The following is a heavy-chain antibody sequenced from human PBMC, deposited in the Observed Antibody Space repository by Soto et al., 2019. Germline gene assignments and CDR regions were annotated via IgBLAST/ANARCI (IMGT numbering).Heavy chain of an antibody. D-gene: IGHD3-10*01. J-gene: IGHJ4*02. V-gene: IGHV3-23*01. Sequence: GGSLRLSCAASGFTFSSYAMSWVRQAPGKGLEWVSAISGSGGSTYYADSVKGRFTISRDNSKNTLYLQMNSLRAEDTAVYYCAKWVGWDSGSYSLRPSKPTQNDYWGQGTLVTVSS. CDR2: ISGSGGST. CDR1: GFTFSSYA. CDR3: AKWVGWDSGSYSLRPSKPTQNDY.